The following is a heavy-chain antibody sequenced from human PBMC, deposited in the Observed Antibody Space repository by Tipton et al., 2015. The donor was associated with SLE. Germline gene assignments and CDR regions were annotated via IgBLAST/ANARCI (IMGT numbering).Heavy chain of an antibody. V-gene: IGHV3-48*03. CDR2: IGGSGGTR. CDR1: GFTFSSFD. Sequence: SLRLSCAASGFTFSSFDMNWVRQAPGKGLEWVSYIGGSGGTRYYADSVKGRFTISRDNAKKSLYLQLNSLRAEDTAVYYCGASYFDYWGQGTLVTVSS. J-gene: IGHJ4*02. CDR3: GASYFDY.